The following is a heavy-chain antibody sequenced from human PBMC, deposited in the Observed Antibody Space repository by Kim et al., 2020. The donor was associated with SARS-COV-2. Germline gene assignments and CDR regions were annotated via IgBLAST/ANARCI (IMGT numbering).Heavy chain of an antibody. D-gene: IGHD3-10*02. V-gene: IGHV3-30*18. CDR2: ISNDGSHK. J-gene: IGHJ6*02. Sequence: GGSLRLSCAASGFAFSSFGMHWVRQAPGQGLEWVADISNDGSHKSYAASVKGRFAISRDSANNTLYLQMSSLRDDDTAVYFCAKDHRYVLFPGGVDDGG. CDR1: GFAFSSFG. CDR3: AKDHRYVLFPGGVDD.